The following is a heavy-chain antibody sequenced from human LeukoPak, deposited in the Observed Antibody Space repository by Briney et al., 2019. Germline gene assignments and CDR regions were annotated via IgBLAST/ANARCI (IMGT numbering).Heavy chain of an antibody. CDR2: IIPIFGTA. CDR3: AFYEYYYYGMDV. CDR1: GGTFSSYA. D-gene: IGHD3-3*01. Sequence: ASVKVSCKASGGTFSSYAISWVRQAPGQGLEWMGGIIPIFGTANYAQKFQGRVTITADESTSTAYMELSSLRSEDTAVYYCAFYEYYYYGMDVWGQGTTVTVSS. V-gene: IGHV1-69*13. J-gene: IGHJ6*02.